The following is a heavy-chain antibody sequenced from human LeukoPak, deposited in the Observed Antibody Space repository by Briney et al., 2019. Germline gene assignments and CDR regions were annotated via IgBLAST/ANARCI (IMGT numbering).Heavy chain of an antibody. J-gene: IGHJ1*01. CDR2: IYYSGST. D-gene: IGHD1-26*01. Sequence: SETLSLTCTVSGGSISSSSYYWGWIRQPPGKGLEWIGSIYYSGSTYYNPSLKSRVTISVDTSKNQFSLKLSSVTAADTAVYYCASPVGAAERKYFQHWGQGTLVTVSS. V-gene: IGHV4-39*01. CDR3: ASPVGAAERKYFQH. CDR1: GGSISSSSYY.